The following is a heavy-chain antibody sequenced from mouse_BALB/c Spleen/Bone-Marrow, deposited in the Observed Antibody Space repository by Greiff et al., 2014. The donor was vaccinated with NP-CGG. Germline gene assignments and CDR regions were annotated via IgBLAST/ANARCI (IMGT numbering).Heavy chain of an antibody. CDR3: ARWLLPYGLDY. J-gene: IGHJ4*01. D-gene: IGHD2-3*01. Sequence: VQLQQSGAELAKPGASVKLSCTASGFNIKDTYMHWVKQRPEQGLEWIGRIDPANGNTKYDPKFQGKATITADTSSNTAYLQLISLTSEDTAVYYCARWLLPYGLDYWGQGTSVTVSS. V-gene: IGHV14-3*02. CDR2: IDPANGNT. CDR1: GFNIKDTY.